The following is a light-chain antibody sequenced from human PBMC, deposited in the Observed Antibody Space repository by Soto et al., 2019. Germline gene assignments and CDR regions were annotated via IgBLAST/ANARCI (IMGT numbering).Light chain of an antibody. CDR2: VAS. Sequence: EIVMTQSPATLSVSLGERATLSCRASQSVRSNLAWYQQKPGQAPRLLIYVASNRATGIPARFSGSGSGTDFTLTISSLEPEDFAVYYCQQRSNLWTFGQGTKVDI. V-gene: IGKV3-11*01. J-gene: IGKJ1*01. CDR3: QQRSNLWT. CDR1: QSVRSN.